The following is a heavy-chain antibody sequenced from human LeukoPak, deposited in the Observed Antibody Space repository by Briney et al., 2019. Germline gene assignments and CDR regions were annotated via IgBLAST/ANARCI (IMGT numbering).Heavy chain of an antibody. J-gene: IGHJ4*02. D-gene: IGHD3-10*01. Sequence: GGSLRLSCAASGFTFSFYSMNWVRQAPGKGLEWVSSMSVNSGLTYYADSVKGRFTVSRDNAKNSLYRQMNRLRAEHTAVYYGAKDVGVSAAGTCYWGEGAPVTVSS. CDR1: GFTFSFYS. CDR2: MSVNSGLT. V-gene: IGHV3-21*01. CDR3: AKDVGVSAAGTCY.